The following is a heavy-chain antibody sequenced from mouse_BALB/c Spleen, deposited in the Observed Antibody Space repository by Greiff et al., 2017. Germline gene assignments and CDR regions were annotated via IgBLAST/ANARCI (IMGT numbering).Heavy chain of an antibody. J-gene: IGHJ4*01. D-gene: IGHD2-4*01. Sequence: EVQLVDSGGGLVQPGGSLKLSCAASGFTFSSYTMSWVRQTPEKRLEWVAYISNGGGSTYYPDTVKGRFTISRDNAKNTLYLQMSSLKSEDTAMYYCARHDDYDYAMDYWGQGTSVTVSS. CDR2: ISNGGGST. V-gene: IGHV5-12-2*01. CDR3: ARHDDYDYAMDY. CDR1: GFTFSSYT.